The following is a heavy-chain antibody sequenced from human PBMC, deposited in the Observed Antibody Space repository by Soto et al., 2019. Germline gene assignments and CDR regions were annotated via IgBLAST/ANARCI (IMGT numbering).Heavy chain of an antibody. CDR3: AKDLLRGYSYGSIPLLGMDV. CDR2: ISYDGSNK. D-gene: IGHD5-18*01. CDR1: GFTFSSYG. J-gene: IGHJ6*01. V-gene: IGHV3-30*18. Sequence: GGSLRLSCAASGFTFSSYGMHWVRQAPGKGLEWVAVISYDGSNKYYADSVKGRFTISRDNSKNTLYLQMNSLRAEDTAVYYCAKDLLRGYSYGSIPLLGMDVWGKGPRSPSPQ.